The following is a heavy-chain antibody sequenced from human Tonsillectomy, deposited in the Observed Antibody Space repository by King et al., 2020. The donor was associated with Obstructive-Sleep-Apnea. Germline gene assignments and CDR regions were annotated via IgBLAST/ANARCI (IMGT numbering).Heavy chain of an antibody. CDR1: GFIFNTYS. J-gene: IGHJ4*02. CDR2: IRKSSTYL. Sequence: VQLVESGGGLVKPGGSLRLSCAASGFIFNTYSMTCVRQAPSKGLEWFSSIRKSSTYLFYGDSLKGRFTTSRAKAKNSLYLQMNSLRAEDTAVYYCARDRTSGWYGLVDYWGQGTLVTVS. V-gene: IGHV3-21*06. D-gene: IGHD6-19*01. CDR3: ARDRTSGWYGLVDY.